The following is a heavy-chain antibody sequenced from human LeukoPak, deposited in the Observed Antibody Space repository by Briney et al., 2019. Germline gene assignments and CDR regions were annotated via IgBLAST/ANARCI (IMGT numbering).Heavy chain of an antibody. J-gene: IGHJ4*02. CDR1: GGTFSSYA. V-gene: IGHV1-69*13. CDR3: ARSPASDSSPDY. D-gene: IGHD3-22*01. CDR2: IIPIFGTA. Sequence: ASVKVSCKASGGTFSSYAISWVRQAPGQGLEWMGGIIPIFGTANYAQKFQGRVTITADESTSTAYMELSSLRSEDTAVYYCARSPASDSSPDYWGQGTLVTVSS.